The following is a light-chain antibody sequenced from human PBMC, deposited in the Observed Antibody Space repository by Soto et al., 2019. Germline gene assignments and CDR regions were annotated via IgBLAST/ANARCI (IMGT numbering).Light chain of an antibody. CDR1: QSVSSSY. CDR2: GAS. J-gene: IGKJ2*01. CDR3: QQYGSSLYT. V-gene: IGKV3-20*01. Sequence: EIVLMQSPGTLSLSPGERATLSCRASQSVSSSYLAWYQQKPGQAPRLLIYGASSRATGIPDRFSGSGSGTDFTLTISRLEPEDFAVYYCQQYGSSLYTFGQGTKLEIK.